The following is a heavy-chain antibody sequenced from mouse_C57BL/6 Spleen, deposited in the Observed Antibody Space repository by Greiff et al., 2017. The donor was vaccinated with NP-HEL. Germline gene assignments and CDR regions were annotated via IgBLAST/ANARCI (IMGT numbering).Heavy chain of an antibody. J-gene: IGHJ2*01. CDR2: ISSGSSTI. CDR3: ARPLLVYFDY. V-gene: IGHV5-17*01. D-gene: IGHD1-1*01. Sequence: DVKLVESGGGLVKPGGSLKLSCAASGFTFSDYGMHWVRQAPEKGLEWVAYISSGSSTIYYADTVKGRFTISRDNAKNTLFLQMTSLRSEDTAMYYCARPLLVYFDYWGQGTTLTVSS. CDR1: GFTFSDYG.